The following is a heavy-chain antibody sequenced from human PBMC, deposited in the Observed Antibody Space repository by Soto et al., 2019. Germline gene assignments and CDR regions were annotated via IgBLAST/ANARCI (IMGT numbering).Heavy chain of an antibody. Sequence: PSETLSLTCAVYGGSFSGYYWSWIRQPPGKGLEWIGEINHSGNTNYNPSLKSRVTISVDTSKNQFSLKLSSVTAADTAVYYCARHNYAGSGYYYYYYGMDVWGQGTTVTVSS. D-gene: IGHD3-22*01. V-gene: IGHV4-34*01. CDR2: INHSGNT. CDR3: ARHNYAGSGYYYYYYGMDV. J-gene: IGHJ6*02. CDR1: GGSFSGYY.